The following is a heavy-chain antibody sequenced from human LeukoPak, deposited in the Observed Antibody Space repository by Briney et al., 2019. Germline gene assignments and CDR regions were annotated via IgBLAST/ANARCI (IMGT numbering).Heavy chain of an antibody. V-gene: IGHV1-2*06. Sequence: ASVKVSCKASGYTFTGYYIHWVRQAPGQGLEWMGRINPNSGGTDYAQKFQGRVTMTRDTSINTAYMELSRLRSDDTAVYYCTRDRAMDYWGQGTLATVSS. CDR3: TRDRAMDY. J-gene: IGHJ4*02. CDR2: INPNSGGT. CDR1: GYTFTGYY.